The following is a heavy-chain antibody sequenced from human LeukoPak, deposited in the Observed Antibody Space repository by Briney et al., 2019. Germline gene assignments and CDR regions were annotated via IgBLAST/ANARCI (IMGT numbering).Heavy chain of an antibody. V-gene: IGHV1-69*05. CDR3: ARESAYIVATTYYYYYMDV. J-gene: IGHJ6*03. Sequence: GASVKVSCKASGGTFSSYAISWVRQAPGQGLEWMGGIIPIFGTANYAQKFQGRVTITTDESTSTAYMELSSLRSEDTAVYYCARESAYIVATTYYYYYMDVWGKGTTVTVSS. CDR2: IIPIFGTA. CDR1: GGTFSSYA. D-gene: IGHD5-12*01.